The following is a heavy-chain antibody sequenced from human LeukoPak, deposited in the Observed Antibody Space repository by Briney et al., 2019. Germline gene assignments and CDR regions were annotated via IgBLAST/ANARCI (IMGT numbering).Heavy chain of an antibody. CDR2: IYTSGST. J-gene: IGHJ4*02. D-gene: IGHD1-26*01. CDR1: GASISSYY. Sequence: SETLSLTCTVSGASISSYYWSWIQQPAGKGLEWIGRIYTSGSTNYNPSLKSRVTKSVDTSKNQFSLKLSSVTAADTAVYYCASYSGTYAYYGYWGQGTLVTVSS. V-gene: IGHV4-4*07. CDR3: ASYSGTYAYYGY.